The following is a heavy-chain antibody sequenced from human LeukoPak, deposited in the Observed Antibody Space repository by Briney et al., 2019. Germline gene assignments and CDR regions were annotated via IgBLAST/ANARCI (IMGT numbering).Heavy chain of an antibody. Sequence: PGASLRLSCAASGFTFSSYAMSWVRQAPGKGLEWVSAISGSGGSTHYADSVKGRFTISRDNSKNTLYLQMNSLRAEDTAVYYCAKDWGVGGGYRLWGPYYYYYGMDVWGQGTTVTVSS. CDR1: GFTFSSYA. V-gene: IGHV3-23*01. CDR2: ISGSGGST. J-gene: IGHJ6*02. CDR3: AKDWGVGGGYRLWGPYYYYYGMDV. D-gene: IGHD5-18*01.